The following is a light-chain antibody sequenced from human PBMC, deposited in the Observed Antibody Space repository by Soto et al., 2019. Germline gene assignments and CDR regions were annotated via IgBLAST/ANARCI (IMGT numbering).Light chain of an antibody. CDR1: SSDVGSYNL. V-gene: IGLV2-23*03. J-gene: IGLJ1*01. Sequence: QSVLTPPAYVSGSPGQSITISCTGTSSDVGSYNLVSWYQQHPGKAPKLMIYEGSKRPSGVSNRFSGSKSGNTAALTMSGLQAEDESDYYCCSSAGSSPFFYGFGTGTKVTV. CDR3: CSSAGSSPFFYG. CDR2: EGS.